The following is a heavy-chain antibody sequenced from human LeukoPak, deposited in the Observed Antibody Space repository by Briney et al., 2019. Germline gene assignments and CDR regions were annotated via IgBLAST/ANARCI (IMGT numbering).Heavy chain of an antibody. J-gene: IGHJ5*02. CDR3: AREGIVVVPATYNWFDP. CDR2: IYYSGST. Sequence: PSETLSLTCTVSGFSISSSIYYWGWLRQPPGKGLEWIGSIYYSGSTYYNPSLKCRVTISVDTSKNQLSLKLSSVTAADTAVYYCAREGIVVVPATYNWFDPWGQGTLVTVSS. CDR1: GFSISSSIYY. D-gene: IGHD2-2*01. V-gene: IGHV4-39*02.